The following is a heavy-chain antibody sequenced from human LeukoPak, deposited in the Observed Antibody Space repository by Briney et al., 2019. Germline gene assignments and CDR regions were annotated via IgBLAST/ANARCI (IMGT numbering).Heavy chain of an antibody. V-gene: IGHV4-39*07. CDR2: IYYSGST. J-gene: IGHJ4*02. CDR1: GGSISSSSYY. CDR3: ARVKRGYQYYFDY. D-gene: IGHD2-15*01. Sequence: SETLSLTCTVSGGSISSSSYYWGWIRQPPGKGLEWIGSIYYSGSTYYNPSLKSRVTISVDTSKNQFSLKLSSVTAADTAVYYCARVKRGYQYYFDYWGQGTLVTVSS.